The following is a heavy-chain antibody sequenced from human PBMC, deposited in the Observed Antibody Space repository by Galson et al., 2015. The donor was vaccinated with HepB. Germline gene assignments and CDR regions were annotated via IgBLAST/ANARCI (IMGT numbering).Heavy chain of an antibody. CDR1: GGSISSSSYY. CDR2: IYYSGST. D-gene: IGHD4-17*01. CDR3: HTYGLYNWFDP. J-gene: IGHJ5*02. Sequence: LSLTCTVSGGSISSSSYYWGWIRQPPGKGLEWIGSIYYSGSTYYNPSLKSRVTISVDTSKNQFSLKLSSVTAADTAVYYCHTYGLYNWFDPWGQGTLVTVSS. V-gene: IGHV4-39*01.